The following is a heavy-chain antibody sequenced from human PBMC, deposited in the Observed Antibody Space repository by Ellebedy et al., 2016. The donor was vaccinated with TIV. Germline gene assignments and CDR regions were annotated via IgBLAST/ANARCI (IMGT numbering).Heavy chain of an antibody. Sequence: AASVNVSCKASGCTFSSYAIRWVRQAPGQGLDWMGGIIPIFGTANYAQKLQGRVTITADESTSTAYMELRSLRSEDTAVYYCARDSTGYYGSGSYYMFSDWGQGTLVTVSS. CDR3: ARDSTGYYGSGSYYMFSD. CDR1: GCTFSSYA. V-gene: IGHV1-69*13. CDR2: IIPIFGTA. J-gene: IGHJ1*01. D-gene: IGHD3-10*01.